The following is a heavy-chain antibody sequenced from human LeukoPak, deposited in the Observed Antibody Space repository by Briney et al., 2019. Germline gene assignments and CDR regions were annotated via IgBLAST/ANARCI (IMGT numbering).Heavy chain of an antibody. CDR1: GFTFSSYT. V-gene: IGHV3-23*01. D-gene: IGHD6-13*01. CDR3: AKGRWWFDP. J-gene: IGHJ5*02. CDR2: ISGSGDNT. Sequence: GGSLRLSCAASGFTFSSYTMTWVRQAPGKGPEWVSSISGSGDNTYYADSVKGRFTVSRDNSRDTLYLQMNSLGADDTAVYYCAKGRWWFDPWGQGTLVTVSS.